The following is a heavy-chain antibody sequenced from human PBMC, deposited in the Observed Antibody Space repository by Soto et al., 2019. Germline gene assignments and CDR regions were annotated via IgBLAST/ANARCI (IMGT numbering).Heavy chain of an antibody. CDR3: ARYQRQPYDYYYRYFMPV. CDR2: ISSSGSTI. D-gene: IGHD1-1*01. V-gene: IGHV3-11*01. J-gene: IGHJ6*03. Sequence: GGALRLSCAGSGFTFSDYYMSWIRQAPEKGLEWVSYISSSGSTIYYADSVKGRFTISRDNAKNSLYLQMNSLRAEDTAVYYCARYQRQPYDYYYRYFMPVWGQGSTVTV. CDR1: GFTFSDYY.